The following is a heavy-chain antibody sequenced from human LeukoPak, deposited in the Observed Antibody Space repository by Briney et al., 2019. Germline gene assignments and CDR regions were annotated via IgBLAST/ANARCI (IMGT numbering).Heavy chain of an antibody. Sequence: GGSLRLSCAASGFTFSSYAMHWVRQAPGKGLEWVAVISYDGSKKYFADSVKGRFTISRDNSKNTLYLQMSSLRAEDTAVYYCARSLATSYYYMDVWGKGTTVTVSS. D-gene: IGHD5-12*01. J-gene: IGHJ6*03. CDR1: GFTFSSYA. CDR3: ARSLATSYYYMDV. V-gene: IGHV3-30*04. CDR2: ISYDGSKK.